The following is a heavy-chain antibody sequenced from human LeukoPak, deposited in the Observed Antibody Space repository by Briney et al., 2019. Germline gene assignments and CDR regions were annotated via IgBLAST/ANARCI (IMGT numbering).Heavy chain of an antibody. Sequence: SETLSLTXAVYGGSFSGYYWSWIRQPPGKGLEWIGEINHSGSTNYNPTLKSRVTISVDTSKNQFSLKLSSVTAADTAVYYCARGEFTYYYDSSGPAGYWGQGTLVTVSS. D-gene: IGHD3-22*01. CDR3: ARGEFTYYYDSSGPAGY. CDR2: INHSGST. J-gene: IGHJ4*02. CDR1: GGSFSGYY. V-gene: IGHV4-34*01.